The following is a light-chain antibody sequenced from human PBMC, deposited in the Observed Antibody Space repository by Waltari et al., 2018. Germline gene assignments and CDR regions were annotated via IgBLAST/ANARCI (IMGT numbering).Light chain of an antibody. CDR2: GAS. Sequence: EIVMTQSPATLSVSPGERATLSCRASQSVNTNLAWYQQKPGQAPRLLTSGASTRAPGIHSRFSGSGSGTDFTLTISSLQSEDLAVYYCHQYHNWPPITFGGGTKVEIK. V-gene: IGKV3-15*01. CDR3: HQYHNWPPIT. J-gene: IGKJ4*01. CDR1: QSVNTN.